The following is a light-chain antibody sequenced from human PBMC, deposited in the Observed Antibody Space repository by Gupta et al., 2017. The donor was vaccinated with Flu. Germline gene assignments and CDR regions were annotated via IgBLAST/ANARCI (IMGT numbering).Light chain of an antibody. Sequence: SSVLTQPPSVSVAPGKTARITGGGDNIRTKTVNWSRQRPAQAPVLLVYDDSARPSGIPERFSGSNYGNTATLTISRVEAGDEADYYCQVWDSGSDHEVFGGGTKLTVL. V-gene: IGLV3-21*03. J-gene: IGLJ3*02. CDR3: QVWDSGSDHEV. CDR2: DDS. CDR1: NIRTKT.